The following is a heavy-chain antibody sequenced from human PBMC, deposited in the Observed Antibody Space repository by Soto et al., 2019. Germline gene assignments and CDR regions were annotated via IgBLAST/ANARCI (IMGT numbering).Heavy chain of an antibody. CDR1: GGSFSGYY. Sequence: QVQLQQWGAGLLKPSETLSLTCAVYGGSFSGYYWSWIRQPPGKGLEWIGEINHSGSTNYNPSLKSRVTISVDTSKNQFSLKLSSVTAADTAVYYCARGPWVRGYYGSGSRYSQHWGQGTLVTVSS. CDR3: ARGPWVRGYYGSGSRYSQH. J-gene: IGHJ1*01. D-gene: IGHD3-10*01. V-gene: IGHV4-34*01. CDR2: INHSGST.